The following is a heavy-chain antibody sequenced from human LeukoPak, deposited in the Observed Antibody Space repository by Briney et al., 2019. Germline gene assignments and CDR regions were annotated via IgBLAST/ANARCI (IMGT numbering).Heavy chain of an antibody. Sequence: GGSLRLSCAASRFTFSSYGMHWVRQAPGKGLEWVAVISYDGSNKYYADSVKGRFTISKDNSKNTLYLQMNSLRAEDTAVYYCASCDINYLITHLTYWGQGTLVTVSS. CDR2: ISYDGSNK. V-gene: IGHV3-30-3*01. D-gene: IGHD4-11*01. CDR1: RFTFSSYG. J-gene: IGHJ4*02. CDR3: ASCDINYLITHLTY.